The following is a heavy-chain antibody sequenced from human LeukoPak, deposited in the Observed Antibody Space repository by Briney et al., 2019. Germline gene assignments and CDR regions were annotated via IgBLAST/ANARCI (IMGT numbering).Heavy chain of an antibody. CDR2: IRYDGSNK. CDR3: AKDPIPLQYSGSYFDY. Sequence: PGGSLRLSCAASGFTFSSYGMHWVRQAPGKGLEWVAFIRYDGSNKYYADSVKGRFTISRDNSKNTLYLQMNSLRAEDTAVYYCAKDPIPLQYSGSYFDYWGQGTLVTVSS. V-gene: IGHV3-30*02. J-gene: IGHJ4*02. D-gene: IGHD1-26*01. CDR1: GFTFSSYG.